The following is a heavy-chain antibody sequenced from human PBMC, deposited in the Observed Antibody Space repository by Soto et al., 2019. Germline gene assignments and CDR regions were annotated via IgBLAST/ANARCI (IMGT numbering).Heavy chain of an antibody. CDR3: ARGGSSTSRDFDY. Sequence: EVQPVESGGGLVKPGGSLRLSCAASGFTFSSYSMNWVRQAPGKGLEWVSSISSSSSYIYYADSVKGRFTISRDNAKNSLYLQMNSLRAEDTAVYYCARGGSSTSRDFDYWGQGTLVTVSS. J-gene: IGHJ4*02. CDR2: ISSSSSYI. CDR1: GFTFSSYS. V-gene: IGHV3-21*01. D-gene: IGHD2-2*01.